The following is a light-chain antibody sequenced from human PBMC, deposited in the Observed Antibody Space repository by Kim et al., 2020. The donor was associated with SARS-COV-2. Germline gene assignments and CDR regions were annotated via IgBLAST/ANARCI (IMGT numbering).Light chain of an antibody. CDR1: QSISSW. J-gene: IGKJ1*01. V-gene: IGKV1-5*03. CDR3: QQYNSDSAWT. CDR2: KAS. Sequence: DIQMTQSPSTLSASVGDRVTITCRASQSISSWLAWYQQKPGKVPKLLIYKASSLESGVPSRFSGSGSGTEFTLTISSLQPDDFATYYCQQYNSDSAWTFGQGTKVDIK.